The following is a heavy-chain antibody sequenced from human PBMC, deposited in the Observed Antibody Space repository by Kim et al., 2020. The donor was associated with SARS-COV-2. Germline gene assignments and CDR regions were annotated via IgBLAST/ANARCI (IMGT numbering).Heavy chain of an antibody. Sequence: GGSQRLSCAASGFTFSSFWMNWVRQAPGKGLEWVANINQDGSERYYVDSVKGRFTISRDNAKNSLYLQMNSLRADDTAVYYCARGRGVDVWGQGTTVTVSS. J-gene: IGHJ6*02. CDR3: ARGRGVDV. CDR2: INQDGSER. CDR1: GFTFSSFW. V-gene: IGHV3-7*04.